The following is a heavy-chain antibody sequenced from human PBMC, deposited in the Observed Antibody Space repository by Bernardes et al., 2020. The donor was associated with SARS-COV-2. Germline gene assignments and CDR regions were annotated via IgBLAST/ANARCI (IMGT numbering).Heavy chain of an antibody. CDR1: GFSFSSYV. D-gene: IGHD3-16*01. J-gene: IGHJ4*02. Sequence: GGSLRLSCAASGFSFSSYVMHWVRRGQDKGLVWVSRISHDGAIATYGDSVKGRFTVSRDNAKDTLYLQMNSLRPEDTAVYYCTRDVNFIMFDYWGQGALVTVSS. CDR3: TRDVNFIMFDY. V-gene: IGHV3-74*03. CDR2: ISHDGAIA.